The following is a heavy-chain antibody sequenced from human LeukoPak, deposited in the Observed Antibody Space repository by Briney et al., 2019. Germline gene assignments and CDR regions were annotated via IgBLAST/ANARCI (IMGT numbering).Heavy chain of an antibody. CDR3: ARTRYSSPYYYDY. V-gene: IGHV4-59*08. Sequence: PSETLSLTCTVSGGSTISYYWSWIRQPPGRGLEWIGDIYHSGSTNFNPSLKSRVTISVDKSKNQFSLRLSSVTAADTAVYYCARTRYSSPYYYDYWGQGTLVTVSS. CDR2: IYHSGST. J-gene: IGHJ4*02. D-gene: IGHD6-13*01. CDR1: GGSTISYY.